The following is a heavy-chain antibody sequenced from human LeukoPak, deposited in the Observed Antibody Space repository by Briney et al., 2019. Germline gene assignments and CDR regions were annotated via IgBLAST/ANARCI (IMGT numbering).Heavy chain of an antibody. CDR3: ARDGDRRRWLHSHDY. Sequence: PSETLSLTCTVSGGSISSGSYYWSWIRQPAGKGLEWIGRIYTSGSTNYNPSLKSRVTISVDTSKNQFSLKLSSVTAADTAVYYCARDGDRRRWLHSHDYWGQGTLVTVSS. CDR2: IYTSGST. J-gene: IGHJ4*02. D-gene: IGHD5-24*01. V-gene: IGHV4-61*02. CDR1: GGSISSGSYY.